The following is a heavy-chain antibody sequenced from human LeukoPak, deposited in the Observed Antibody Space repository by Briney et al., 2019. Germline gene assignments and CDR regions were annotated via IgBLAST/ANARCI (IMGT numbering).Heavy chain of an antibody. CDR2: ISYDGSNK. Sequence: EGSLRLSCAASGFTFSSYAMHWVRQAPGKGLEWVAVISYDGSNKYYADSVKGRFTISRDNSKNTLYLQMNSLRAEDTAVYYCARGHGSGSSYFDYWGQGTLVTVSS. V-gene: IGHV3-30*04. J-gene: IGHJ4*02. CDR3: ARGHGSGSSYFDY. D-gene: IGHD3-10*01. CDR1: GFTFSSYA.